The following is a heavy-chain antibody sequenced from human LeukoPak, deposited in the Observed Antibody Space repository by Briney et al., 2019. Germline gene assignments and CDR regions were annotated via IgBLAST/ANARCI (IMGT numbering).Heavy chain of an antibody. D-gene: IGHD5-18*01. CDR3: AKDSGYSDYHMDV. J-gene: IGHJ6*03. Sequence: GGSLRLSCAASGFTFSSYGMHWVRQAPGKGLEWVAFIRYDGSDKYYADSVKGRFTISRDNSKNTLYLQMNSLRAEDTAVYYCAKDSGYSDYHMDVWGKGTTFIVSS. CDR2: IRYDGSDK. V-gene: IGHV3-30*02. CDR1: GFTFSSYG.